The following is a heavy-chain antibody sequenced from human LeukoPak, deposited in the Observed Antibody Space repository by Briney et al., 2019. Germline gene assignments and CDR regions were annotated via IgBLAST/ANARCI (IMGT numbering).Heavy chain of an antibody. CDR2: IYYSGST. V-gene: IGHV4-39*01. J-gene: IGHJ6*03. CDR1: GGSISSSSYY. D-gene: IGHD3-10*01. CDR3: ARGFGELLFYYYYMDV. Sequence: SETLSLTCTVSGGSISSSSYYWGWIRQPPGKGLEWIGSIYYSGSTYYNPSLESRVTISVDTPKNQFSLKLSSVTAADTAVYYCARGFGELLFYYYYMDVWGKGTTVTVSS.